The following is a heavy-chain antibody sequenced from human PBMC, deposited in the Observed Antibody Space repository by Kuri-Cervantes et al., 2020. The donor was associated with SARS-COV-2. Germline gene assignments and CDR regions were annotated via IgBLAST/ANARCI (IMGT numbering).Heavy chain of an antibody. CDR2: LDTRGTT. CDR1: GVPVTGGTYS. D-gene: IGHD5-12*01. J-gene: IGHJ4*02. V-gene: IGHV4-61*09. CDR3: GKVSWLPLWRRYSDS. Sequence: SETRAVTCAVAGVPVTGGTYSGAWIRPAAGKGLEWMGHLDTRGTTTYNPSLRGRVTISLDPSNNQVSLSLTSTTAADTAVYYCGKVSWLPLWRRYSDSWGQGTLVTVSS.